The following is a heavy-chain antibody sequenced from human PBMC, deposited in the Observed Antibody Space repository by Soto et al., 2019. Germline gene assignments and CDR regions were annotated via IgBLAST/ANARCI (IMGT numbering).Heavy chain of an antibody. CDR1: GFNFIRKY. V-gene: IGHV3-53*01. Sequence: GGSLRLSCAASGFNFIRKYMIWVRQAPGKGLEWVSILYSGGTTYYADSVKGRFTISRDTSENTLYLQMNSLRAEDTAVYYCARGLYDSGSFYFDFWGQGTLVTVSS. CDR2: LYSGGTT. D-gene: IGHD3-10*01. CDR3: ARGLYDSGSFYFDF. J-gene: IGHJ4*02.